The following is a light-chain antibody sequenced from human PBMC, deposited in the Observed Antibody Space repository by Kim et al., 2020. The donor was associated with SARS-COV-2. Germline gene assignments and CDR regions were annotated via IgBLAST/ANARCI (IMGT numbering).Light chain of an antibody. V-gene: IGKV3-20*01. CDR3: QQYGNSPFT. CDR2: SAS. J-gene: IGKJ2*01. Sequence: LCPGERVTLSCRASQGVSSSYLAWYQQKPGQAPRLLIYSASFRATDIPDRFSGSGSATDFTLTISRLEPEDSAVYYCQQYGNSPFTFGQGTKLEI. CDR1: QGVSSSY.